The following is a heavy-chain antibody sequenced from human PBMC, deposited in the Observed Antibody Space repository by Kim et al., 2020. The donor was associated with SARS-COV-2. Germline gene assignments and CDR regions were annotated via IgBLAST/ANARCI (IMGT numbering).Heavy chain of an antibody. D-gene: IGHD4-17*01. CDR3: ARDRTTVVPFDC. CDR2: T. Sequence: TNYADYVKGRFTISRDNAKNTLYLQMNSLRAEDTAVYYCARDRTTVVPFDCWGQGTLVTVSS. J-gene: IGHJ4*02. V-gene: IGHV3-74*01.